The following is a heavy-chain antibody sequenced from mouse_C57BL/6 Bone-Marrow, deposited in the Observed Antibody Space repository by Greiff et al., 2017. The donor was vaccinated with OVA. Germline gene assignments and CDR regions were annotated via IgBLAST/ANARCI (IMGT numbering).Heavy chain of an antibody. V-gene: IGHV1-62-2*01. CDR2: FYPGSGSI. J-gene: IGHJ4*01. D-gene: IGHD2-2*01. Sequence: QVQLQQSGAELVKPGASVKLSCKASGYTFTEYTIHWVKQRPGQGLEWIGWFYPGSGSIKYNEKFKDKATLTADKSSSTVYMELSRLTSEDSAIYFCARHENGYDGFYYYAMDYWGQGTSVTVSS. CDR3: ARHENGYDGFYYYAMDY. CDR1: GYTFTEYT.